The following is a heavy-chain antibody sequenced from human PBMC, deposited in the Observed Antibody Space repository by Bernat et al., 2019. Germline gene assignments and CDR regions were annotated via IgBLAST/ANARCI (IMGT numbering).Heavy chain of an antibody. CDR2: IYHSGST. CDR1: GGSISSGGYS. D-gene: IGHD4-17*01. V-gene: IGHV4-30-2*01. J-gene: IGHJ3*02. Sequence: QLQLQESGSGLVKPSQTLSLTCAVSGGSISSGGYSWSWIRQPPGKGLEWIGYIYHSGSTYYNPSLKSRVTISVDRSKNQFSLKLSSVTAADTAVYYCAGTTVTIATLRVYAFDIWGQGTMVTVSS. CDR3: AGTTVTIATLRVYAFDI.